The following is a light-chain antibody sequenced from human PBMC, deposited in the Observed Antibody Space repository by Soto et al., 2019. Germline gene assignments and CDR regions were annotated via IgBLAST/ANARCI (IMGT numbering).Light chain of an antibody. Sequence: EIVLTQSPGTLSLSPGERATLSCRASQTLSNSFIAWYQQKPGQAPRLLIYDTSSRATGVPDRYSASGSGTDFTLTIGGLELEDFAVFFCQQYGTSEIIFGQGTRLEIK. CDR1: QTLSNSF. CDR2: DTS. CDR3: QQYGTSEII. J-gene: IGKJ5*01. V-gene: IGKV3-20*01.